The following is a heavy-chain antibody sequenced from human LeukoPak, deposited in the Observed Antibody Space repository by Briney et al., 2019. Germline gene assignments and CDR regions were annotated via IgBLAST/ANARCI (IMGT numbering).Heavy chain of an antibody. Sequence: GGSLRLSCAVSGITLSNYGMSWVRQAPGKGLEWVAGLSGSGGGSNYADSVQGRFTISRDNPKNTLYLQMNSLRAEDTAVYFCAKRGVVIRVFLVGFHKEAYYFDSWGQGALVTVSS. CDR2: LSGSGGGS. CDR1: GITLSNYG. J-gene: IGHJ4*02. V-gene: IGHV3-23*01. D-gene: IGHD3-10*01. CDR3: AKRGVVIRVFLVGFHKEAYYFDS.